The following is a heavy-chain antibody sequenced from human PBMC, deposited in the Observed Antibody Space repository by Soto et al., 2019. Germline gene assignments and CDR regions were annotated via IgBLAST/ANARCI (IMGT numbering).Heavy chain of an antibody. CDR2: ISAYNGNT. J-gene: IGHJ5*02. Sequence: ASVKVSCKASGYPFTSYGISWVRQAPGQGLEWMGWISAYNGNTNYAQKLQGRVTMTTDTSTSTAYMELRSLRSDDTAVYYCAREYDFWSGPPRWFDPWGQGTLVTVSS. CDR3: AREYDFWSGPPRWFDP. CDR1: GYPFTSYG. V-gene: IGHV1-18*04. D-gene: IGHD3-3*01.